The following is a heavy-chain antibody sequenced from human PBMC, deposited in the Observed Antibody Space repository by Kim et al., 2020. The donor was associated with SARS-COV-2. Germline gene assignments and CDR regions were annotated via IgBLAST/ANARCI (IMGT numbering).Heavy chain of an antibody. J-gene: IGHJ6*02. CDR3: ARDGRYCSSTSCYHLGHGYGMDV. D-gene: IGHD2-2*01. CDR2: ISSSSSTI. Sequence: GESLKISCAASGFTFSSYSMNWVRQAPGKGLVWVSYISSSSSTISYADSVQGRFTISRDNAKNSLYLQMNSLRDEDTAVYYCARDGRYCSSTSCYHLGHGYGMDVWGQGTTVTVSS. V-gene: IGHV3-48*02. CDR1: GFTFSSYS.